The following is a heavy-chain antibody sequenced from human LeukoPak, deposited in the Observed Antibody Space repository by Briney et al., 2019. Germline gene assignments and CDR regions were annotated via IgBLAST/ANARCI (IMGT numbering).Heavy chain of an antibody. V-gene: IGHV3-23*01. CDR2: ISATGANT. J-gene: IGHJ5*02. CDR1: GCTFSSYG. D-gene: IGHD6-13*01. Sequence: GGTLRLSCAASGCTFSSYGMSWVHQAPGKGLEWVSTISATGANTYYADSVKGRFTISRDNSKSTLYLQMNSLRVEDAAVYYCAKRRYDTSSLDWFDPWGQGTLVTVSS. CDR3: AKRRYDTSSLDWFDP.